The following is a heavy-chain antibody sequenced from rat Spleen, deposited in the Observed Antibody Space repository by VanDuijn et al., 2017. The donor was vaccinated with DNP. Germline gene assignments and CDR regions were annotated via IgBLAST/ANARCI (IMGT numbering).Heavy chain of an antibody. V-gene: IGHV10-4*01. CDR1: GFTFSHYY. J-gene: IGHJ2*01. Sequence: EVQLVESGGGFVQPGRSLKLSCAASGFTFSHYYMAWVRQAPGKGLDWVASISIRAHNVATLYADSVEERFTVSRDASQSMVYLQMNNLQTEDTALYYCTRGPPFDYWGQGVMVTVSS. CDR3: TRGPPFDY. D-gene: IGHD4-3*01. CDR2: ISIRAHNVAT.